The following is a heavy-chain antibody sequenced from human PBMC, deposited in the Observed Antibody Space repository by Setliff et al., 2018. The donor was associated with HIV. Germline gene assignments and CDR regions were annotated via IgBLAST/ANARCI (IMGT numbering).Heavy chain of an antibody. CDR1: GYTFSDYG. CDR3: ARDHGMWDYGGNVLLREYFLH. V-gene: IGHV1-18*01. J-gene: IGHJ1*01. D-gene: IGHD4-17*01. Sequence: ASVKVSCKASGYTFSDYGISWVRQAPGQGLKWMGWISAHNGRINYAQKFQGRVTMTTDRSTSTAYMELRSLRSDDTAVYYCARDHGMWDYGGNVLLREYFLHWGQGTLVTVSS. CDR2: ISAHNGRI.